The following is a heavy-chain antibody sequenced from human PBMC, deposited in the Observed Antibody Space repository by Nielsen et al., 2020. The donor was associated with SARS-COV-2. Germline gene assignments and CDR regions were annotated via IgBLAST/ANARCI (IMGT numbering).Heavy chain of an antibody. CDR2: FYSGGTT. J-gene: IGHJ4*02. V-gene: IGHV3-53*05. D-gene: IGHD5-24*01. CDR1: GFIVSSKY. CDR3: VKDHGGGYNYLSN. Sequence: GGSLRLSCAASGFIVSSKYMNWVRQAPGKGLEWVSVFYSGGTTLYADSVKGRFIISRDNSRNTLYLQMSSLRAEDTAVYYCVKDHGGGYNYLSNWGQGTLVTVSS.